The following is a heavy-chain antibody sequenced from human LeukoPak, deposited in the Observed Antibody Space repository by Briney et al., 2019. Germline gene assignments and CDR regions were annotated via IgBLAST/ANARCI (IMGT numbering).Heavy chain of an antibody. CDR2: IHSSGST. D-gene: IGHD3-10*01. Sequence: SETLSLTCIVTGGSISSSSYYWSWIRQPAGKGLEYLGRIHSSGSTNYNPSLTSRVTISRDTSKNHYSLKLSSVTATDTAVYYCARDQTYSGSGIYTYFDYWGQGILVTVSS. V-gene: IGHV4-61*02. CDR3: ARDQTYSGSGIYTYFDY. CDR1: GGSISSSSYY. J-gene: IGHJ4*02.